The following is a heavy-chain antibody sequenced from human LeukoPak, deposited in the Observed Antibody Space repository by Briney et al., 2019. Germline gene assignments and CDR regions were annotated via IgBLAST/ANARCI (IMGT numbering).Heavy chain of an antibody. D-gene: IGHD3-22*01. CDR2: IYYSGST. J-gene: IGHJ4*02. Sequence: PSETLSLTCTVSGASIISDTYYWGWIRQPPGKGLEWIRYIYYSGSTNYNPSLKSRVTISVDTSKNQFSLKLSSVTAADTAVYYCARHYYDSSGYRLPTFDYWGQGTLVTVSS. V-gene: IGHV4-61*05. CDR1: GASIISDTYY. CDR3: ARHYYDSSGYRLPTFDY.